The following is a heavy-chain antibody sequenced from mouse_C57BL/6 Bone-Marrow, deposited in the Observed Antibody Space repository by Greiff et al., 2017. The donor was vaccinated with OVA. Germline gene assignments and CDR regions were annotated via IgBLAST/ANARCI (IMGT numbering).Heavy chain of an antibody. D-gene: IGHD2-5*01. V-gene: IGHV1-42*01. CDR3: ARSRAYYSNYDYAMDY. Sequence: VQLQQSGPELVKPGASVKISCKASGYSFTGYYMNWVKQSPEKSLEWIGEINPSTGGTTYNQKFKAKATLTVDKSSSTAYMQLKSLTSEDSAVYYCARSRAYYSNYDYAMDYWGQGTSVTVSS. CDR1: GYSFTGYY. J-gene: IGHJ4*01. CDR2: INPSTGGT.